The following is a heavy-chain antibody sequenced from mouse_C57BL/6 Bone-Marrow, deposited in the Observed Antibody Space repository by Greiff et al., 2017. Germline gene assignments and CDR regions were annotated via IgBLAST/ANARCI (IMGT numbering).Heavy chain of an antibody. J-gene: IGHJ2*01. CDR2: IDPENGDT. D-gene: IGHD3-3*01. Sequence: VQLKESGAELVRPGASVKLSCTASGFNIKDYYMHWVKQRPEQGLEWIGWIDPENGDTEYAPKFQGKATMTADTSSNTAYLQLSSLTSEDTAVYCCNAGGTSDYWGQGTTLTVSS. CDR3: NAGGTSDY. V-gene: IGHV14-4*02. CDR1: GFNIKDYY.